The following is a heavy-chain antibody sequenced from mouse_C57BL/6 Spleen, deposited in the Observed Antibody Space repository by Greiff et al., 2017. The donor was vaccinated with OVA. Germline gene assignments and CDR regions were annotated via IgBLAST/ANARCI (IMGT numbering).Heavy chain of an antibody. J-gene: IGHJ1*03. Sequence: EVKVEESGEGLVKPGGSLKLSCAASGFTFSSYAMSWVRQTPEKRLEWVAYISSGGDYIYYADTVKGRFTISRDNARNTLYLQMSSLKSEDTAMYYCTREGGLGNPWYFDVWGTGTTVTVSS. CDR1: GFTFSSYA. CDR3: TREGGLGNPWYFDV. V-gene: IGHV5-9-1*02. D-gene: IGHD3-3*01. CDR2: ISSGGDYI.